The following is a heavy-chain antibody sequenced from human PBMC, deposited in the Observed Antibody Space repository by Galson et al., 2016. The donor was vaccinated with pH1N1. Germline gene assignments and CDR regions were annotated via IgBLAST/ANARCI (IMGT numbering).Heavy chain of an antibody. CDR2: IYYTGST. J-gene: IGHJ4*02. CDR1: DGSISSHY. V-gene: IGHV4-59*11. CDR3: ARPRHVPGFKAMDS. D-gene: IGHD5-24*01. Sequence: TCTVSDGSISSHYWSWLRQSPGKGLEWIAYIYYTGSTKYNPSLNPRVTISVDTSTNKFSLKLTSVTAADTAVYYCARPRHVPGFKAMDSWGQGTRVTVS.